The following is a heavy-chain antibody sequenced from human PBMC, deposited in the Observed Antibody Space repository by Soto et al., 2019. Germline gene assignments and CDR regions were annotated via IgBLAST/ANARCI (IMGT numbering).Heavy chain of an antibody. V-gene: IGHV3-30*18. Sequence: QVQLVESGGVVVQPGRSLRLSCAASGFSFSSYAMHWVRQAPGKGLEWVAVILYDGTNKYYADSVKGRFTISRDNSKNTLFLEMNSLRAGDTGVYYCAKEGGNRRNPLDYWGQGTLVTVSS. CDR2: ILYDGTNK. D-gene: IGHD1-1*01. J-gene: IGHJ4*02. CDR3: AKEGGNRRNPLDY. CDR1: GFSFSSYA.